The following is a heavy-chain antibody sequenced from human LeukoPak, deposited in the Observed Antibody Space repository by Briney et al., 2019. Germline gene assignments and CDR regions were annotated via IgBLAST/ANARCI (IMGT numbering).Heavy chain of an antibody. V-gene: IGHV4-61*01. J-gene: IGHJ4*02. CDR2: IYYSGST. CDR3: ARERFVGGVPAAIGY. CDR1: GGSVSSGSYY. Sequence: SETLSLTCTVSGGSVSSGSYYWSWIRQPPGKGLEWIGYIYYSGSTNYNPSLKSRVTISVDTSKNQFSLKLSSVTAADTAVYYCARERFVGGVPAAIGYWGQGTLVTVSS. D-gene: IGHD2-2*01.